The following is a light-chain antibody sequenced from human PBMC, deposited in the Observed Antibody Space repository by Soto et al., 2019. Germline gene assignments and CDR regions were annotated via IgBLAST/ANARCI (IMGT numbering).Light chain of an antibody. J-gene: IGLJ3*02. CDR1: SSDVGGYDY. Sequence: QPVLTQPPSASGSPGQSVTISCTGTSSDVGGYDYVSWYQQHPGKAPKLIIFEVNKWPSGVPDRFSGSKSGNTASLTVSGLQAEDEADYYCSSYGGSNNLVFGGGTKVTVL. V-gene: IGLV2-8*01. CDR2: EVN. CDR3: SSYGGSNNLV.